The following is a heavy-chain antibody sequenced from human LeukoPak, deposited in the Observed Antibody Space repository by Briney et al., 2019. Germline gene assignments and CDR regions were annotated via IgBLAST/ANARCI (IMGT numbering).Heavy chain of an antibody. CDR3: ARSRTKYNWFDP. CDR2: INHSGST. J-gene: IGHJ5*02. V-gene: IGHV4-34*01. CDR1: GGSFSGYY. D-gene: IGHD3-3*01. Sequence: PSETQSLTCAVYGGSFSGYYWSWIRQPPGKGLEWIGEINHSGSTNYNPSLKSRVTISVDTSKNQFSLKLSSVTAADTAVYYCARSRTKYNWFDPWGQGTLVTVSS.